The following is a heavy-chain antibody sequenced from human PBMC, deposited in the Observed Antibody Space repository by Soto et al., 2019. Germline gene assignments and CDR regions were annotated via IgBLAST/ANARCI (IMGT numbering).Heavy chain of an antibody. CDR2: MSTTGYRT. J-gene: IGHJ3*02. CDR1: GFSVSAYE. CDR3: TRDGYGGNTDDFDM. V-gene: IGHV3-48*03. D-gene: IGHD4-17*01. Sequence: EVQLVESGGGLVQPGGSLRLSCAASGFSVSAYEMDWVRQAPGKGLEWVSFMSTTGYRTYYPDSVKGRFTISRDNAKNSLYLQMDSLRAEDTAVYYCTRDGYGGNTDDFDMWGQGTMVTGSS.